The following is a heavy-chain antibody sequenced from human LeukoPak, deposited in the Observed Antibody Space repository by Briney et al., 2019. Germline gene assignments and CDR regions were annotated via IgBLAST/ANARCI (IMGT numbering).Heavy chain of an antibody. CDR3: ARDALAALPGAFDI. J-gene: IGHJ3*02. D-gene: IGHD6-6*01. CDR2: ISSSSSTI. V-gene: IGHV3-48*01. Sequence: PGGSLRLSCAASGFTFSSYSMNWVRQAPGKGLEWVSYISSSSSTIYYADSVKGRFTISRDNAKNSLYLQMNSLRAEDTAVYYCARDALAALPGAFDIWGQGTMVTVSS. CDR1: GFTFSSYS.